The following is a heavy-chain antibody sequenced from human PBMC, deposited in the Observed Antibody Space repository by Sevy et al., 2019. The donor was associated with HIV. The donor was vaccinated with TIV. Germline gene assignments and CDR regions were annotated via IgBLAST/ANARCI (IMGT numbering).Heavy chain of an antibody. CDR3: AKDIAGFSSRGPYYYYGMDV. J-gene: IGHJ6*02. Sequence: QQRGSLRLSCAASGFTFSSYGMHWVRQAPGKGLEWVAFIRYDGSNKYYADSVKGRFTISRDNSKNTLYLQMNSLRAEDTAVYYCAKDIAGFSSRGPYYYYGMDVWGQGTTVTVSS. CDR1: GFTFSSYG. D-gene: IGHD6-13*01. V-gene: IGHV3-30*02. CDR2: IRYDGSNK.